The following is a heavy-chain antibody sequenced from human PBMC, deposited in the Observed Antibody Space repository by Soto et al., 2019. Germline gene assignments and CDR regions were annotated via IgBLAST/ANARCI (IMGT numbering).Heavy chain of an antibody. CDR2: IHHSGST. CDR3: VRGVLS. J-gene: IGHJ1*01. V-gene: IGHV4-31*03. D-gene: IGHD3-10*01. CDR1: GGSISSGGYY. Sequence: QVQLQESGPGLVKASQTLSLTCNVSGGSISSGGYYWTWIRQHPGKGLEWIGNIHHSGSTFYNPSLKSRVSISVDTSKNRFSRKLSSVTAADTAVYFCVRGVLSWGQGTLVTVSS.